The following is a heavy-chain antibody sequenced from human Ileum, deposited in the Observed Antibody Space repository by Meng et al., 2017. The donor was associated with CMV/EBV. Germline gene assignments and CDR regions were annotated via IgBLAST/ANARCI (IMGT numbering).Heavy chain of an antibody. CDR3: ARALIVPAAFDY. J-gene: IGHJ4*02. D-gene: IGHD2-2*01. V-gene: IGHV4-61*05. Sequence: SETLSRTSTVSGGSISSSSYYWAWIRQPPGKGLEWIGNIYYSGSTNYNPSLKSRVTISVDTSKNQFSLKLSSVTAADTAVYYCARALIVPAAFDYWGQGTLVTVSS. CDR1: GGSISSSSYY. CDR2: IYYSGST.